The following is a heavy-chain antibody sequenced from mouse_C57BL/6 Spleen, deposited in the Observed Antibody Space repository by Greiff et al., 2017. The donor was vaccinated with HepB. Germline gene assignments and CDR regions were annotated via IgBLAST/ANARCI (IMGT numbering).Heavy chain of an antibody. V-gene: IGHV3-6*01. CDR1: GYSITSGYY. CDR3: ARGGGIYDGYFDY. D-gene: IGHD2-3*01. CDR2: ISYDGSN. J-gene: IGHJ2*01. Sequence: EVQLQQSGPGLVKPSQSLSLTCSVTGYSITSGYYWNWIRQFPGNKLEWMGYISYDGSNNYNPSLKNRISITRDTSKNQFFLKLKSVTTEDTATYYCARGGGIYDGYFDYWGQGTTLTVSS.